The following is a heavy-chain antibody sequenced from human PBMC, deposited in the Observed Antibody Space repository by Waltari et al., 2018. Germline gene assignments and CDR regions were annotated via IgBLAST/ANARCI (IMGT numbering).Heavy chain of an antibody. V-gene: IGHV4-39*01. D-gene: IGHD3-9*01. Sequence: QLRESGPGLVKPSETLSLRCSVSGGSMISSSYFWAWIRQPPGKGLEGSGGIFYSGTTYQNPSLKSRVAMSIDTSNNHFSLRMTSMTAADTAMYYCARHEDDVSTGHFTWFDSWGQGTLVIVSS. CDR2: IFYSGTT. CDR3: ARHEDDVSTGHFTWFDS. CDR1: GGSMISSSYF. J-gene: IGHJ5*01.